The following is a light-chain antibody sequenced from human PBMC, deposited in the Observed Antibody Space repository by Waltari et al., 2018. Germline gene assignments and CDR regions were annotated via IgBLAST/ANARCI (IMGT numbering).Light chain of an antibody. J-gene: IGLJ3*02. V-gene: IGLV1-47*01. CDR1: SSNIGRNF. CDR3: TTWDDLLSAWV. Sequence: QSVLTQPPSASGTPGQRVTITCSGSSSNIGRNFVYWYQQLSGPAPKLLIYRNNQPPSGGPARLSGSKSGTSASLAIRGLRAEDEGDYYCTTWDDLLSAWVFGGGTKLTVL. CDR2: RNN.